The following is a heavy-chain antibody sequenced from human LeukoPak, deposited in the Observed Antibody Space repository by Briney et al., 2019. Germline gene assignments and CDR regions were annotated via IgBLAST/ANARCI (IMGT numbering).Heavy chain of an antibody. J-gene: IGHJ4*02. CDR1: GGSFSGYY. CDR3: ARTSYDFWSGYPYYFDY. CDR2: INHSRIT. V-gene: IGHV4-34*01. D-gene: IGHD3-3*01. Sequence: PSETLSLTCAVYGGSFSGYYWSWIRQPPGKGLECIGEINHSRITNYNPSLKSRVTISVDTSKNEFSLKLSSVTAADTAVYYCARTSYDFWSGYPYYFDYWGQGTLVTVSS.